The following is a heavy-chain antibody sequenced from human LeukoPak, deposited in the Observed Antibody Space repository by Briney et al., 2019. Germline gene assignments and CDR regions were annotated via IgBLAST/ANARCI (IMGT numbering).Heavy chain of an antibody. CDR1: GYSFTCYW. J-gene: IGHJ5*02. Sequence: GESLKISCKGSGYSFTCYWIGWVRQMPGKGLEWMGIIYPGDSVTRYSTSFQGQVTISAAKSISTAYLQWSSLKASDTALYFCARQGCRARYRERWFDPWGQGTLVTVST. CDR2: IYPGDSVT. V-gene: IGHV5-51*01. CDR3: ARQGCRARYRERWFDP. D-gene: IGHD1-1*01.